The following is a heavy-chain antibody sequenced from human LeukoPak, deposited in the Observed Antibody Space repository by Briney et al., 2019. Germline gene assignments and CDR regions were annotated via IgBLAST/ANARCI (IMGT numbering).Heavy chain of an antibody. CDR2: ITYDANNQ. J-gene: IGHJ4*02. CDR1: GFTFSDHG. D-gene: IGHD6-13*01. V-gene: IGHV3-30*02. Sequence: GGSQSLLCAASGFTFSDHGMHGVRRPPGKGLEWVTFITYDANNQYYVDSVRGRFIISRDNSKNMLYLQMNNLRADDTAIYYCARGIGISCYTFEHWGQGIQVTVSS. CDR3: ARGIGISCYTFEH.